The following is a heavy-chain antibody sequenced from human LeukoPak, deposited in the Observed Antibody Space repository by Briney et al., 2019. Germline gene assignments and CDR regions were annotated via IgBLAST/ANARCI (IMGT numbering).Heavy chain of an antibody. CDR3: AKDWMATEYYFDY. CDR2: ISGSGGST. D-gene: IGHD5-24*01. CDR1: GFTFSSYA. J-gene: IGHJ4*02. Sequence: GGSLRLSCAASGFTFSSYAMSWVCQAPGKGLEWVSAISGSGGSTYYADSVKGRFTISRDNSKNTLYLQMNSLRAEDTAVYYCAKDWMATEYYFDYWGQGTLVTVSS. V-gene: IGHV3-23*01.